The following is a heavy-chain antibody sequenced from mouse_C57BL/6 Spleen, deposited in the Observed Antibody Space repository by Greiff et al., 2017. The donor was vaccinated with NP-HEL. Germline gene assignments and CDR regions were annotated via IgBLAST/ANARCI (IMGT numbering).Heavy chain of an antibody. D-gene: IGHD4-1*01. Sequence: EVQLVESEGGLVQPGSSMKLSCTASGFTFSDYYMAWVRQVPEKGLEWVANINYDGSSTYYLDSLKSRFIISRDNAKNILYLQMSSLKSEDTATYYCASLSRAGYYFDYWGQGTTLTVSS. V-gene: IGHV5-16*01. J-gene: IGHJ2*01. CDR3: ASLSRAGYYFDY. CDR1: GFTFSDYY. CDR2: INYDGSST.